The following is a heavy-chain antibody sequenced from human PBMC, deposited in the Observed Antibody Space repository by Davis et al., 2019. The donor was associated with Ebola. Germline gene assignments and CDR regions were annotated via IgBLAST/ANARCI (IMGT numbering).Heavy chain of an antibody. V-gene: IGHV3-73*01. CDR2: IRSKANSYAT. D-gene: IGHD2-2*02. CDR3: SRHVGYCSSTSCYTKPFDI. Sequence: GESLKISCAASGFTFTGSAMHWVRQASGKGLEWVGRIRSKANSYATAYGASVKGRFTISRDDSKNTAYLQMNSLKTEDTAVYYCSRHVGYCSSTSCYTKPFDIWGQGTMVTVSS. CDR1: GFTFTGSA. J-gene: IGHJ3*02.